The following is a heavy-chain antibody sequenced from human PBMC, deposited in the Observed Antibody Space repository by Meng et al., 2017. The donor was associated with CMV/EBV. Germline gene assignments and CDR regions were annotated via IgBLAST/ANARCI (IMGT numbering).Heavy chain of an antibody. CDR1: SISSISYY. CDR3: AREGIVVVPASRYFDY. J-gene: IGHJ4*02. D-gene: IGHD2-2*01. V-gene: IGHV4-39*07. CDR2: IYYSGST. Sequence: SISSISYYWGCIRQPPAKGLEWIGSIYYSGSTYYNPSLKSRVTISVDTSKNQFSLKLSSVTAADTAVYYCAREGIVVVPASRYFDYWGQGTLVTVSS.